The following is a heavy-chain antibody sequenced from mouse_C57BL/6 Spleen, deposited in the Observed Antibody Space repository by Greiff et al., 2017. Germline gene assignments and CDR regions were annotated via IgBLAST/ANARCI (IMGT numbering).Heavy chain of an antibody. V-gene: IGHV1-19*01. D-gene: IGHD2-4*01. CDR1: GYTFTDYY. J-gene: IGHJ1*03. CDR3: ARSYDYDVWYFDV. CDR2: IYPYNGGT. Sequence: EVQLQQSGPVLVKPGASVKMSCKASGYTFTDYYMNWVKQSHGKSLEWIGVIYPYNGGTSYNQKFKGKATLTVDKSSSTAYMELNSLTSEDSAVYYCARSYDYDVWYFDVWGTGTTVTVSS.